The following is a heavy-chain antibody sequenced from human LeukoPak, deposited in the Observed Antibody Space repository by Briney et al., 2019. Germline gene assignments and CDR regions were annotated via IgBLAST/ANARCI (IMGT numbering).Heavy chain of an antibody. CDR3: ARDGGYYNDSSGYSFDS. CDR2: ISSSSSYI. Sequence: GGSLRPSCAASGFTFSTYNMNWVRQAPGKGLEWVSSISSSSSYIYYADSVKGRFTISRDSAKNSLYLQMISLRAEDTALYYCARDGGYYNDSSGYSFDSWGQGTLVTVSS. CDR1: GFTFSTYN. J-gene: IGHJ4*02. D-gene: IGHD3-22*01. V-gene: IGHV3-21*01.